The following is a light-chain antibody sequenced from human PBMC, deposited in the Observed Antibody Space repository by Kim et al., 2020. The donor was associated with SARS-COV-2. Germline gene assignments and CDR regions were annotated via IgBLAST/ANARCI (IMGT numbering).Light chain of an antibody. V-gene: IGKV3-15*01. CDR3: QQYNNWPPYT. CDR2: GAS. Sequence: EIVMTQSLATLSVSPGERATLSCRASQSVSSNLAWYQQKPGQAPRLLIYGASTRATDIPARFSGSGSGTEFTLIISSLQSEDSAVYYCQQYNNWPPYTFGQGTKLEI. J-gene: IGKJ2*01. CDR1: QSVSSN.